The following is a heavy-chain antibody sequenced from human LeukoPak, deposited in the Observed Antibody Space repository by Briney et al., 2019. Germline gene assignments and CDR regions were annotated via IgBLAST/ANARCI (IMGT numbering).Heavy chain of an antibody. CDR1: GGSISSYY. V-gene: IGHV4-4*07. Sequence: KASETLSLTCTVSGGSISSYYWSWIRQPAGKGLEWIGRIYSSGSTNYNPSLKSRVTMSVDTSKNQFSLKLSSVTAADTAVYYCARDYGDYGYYYMDVWGKGTTVTVSS. J-gene: IGHJ6*03. CDR3: ARDYGDYGYYYMDV. CDR2: IYSSGST. D-gene: IGHD4-17*01.